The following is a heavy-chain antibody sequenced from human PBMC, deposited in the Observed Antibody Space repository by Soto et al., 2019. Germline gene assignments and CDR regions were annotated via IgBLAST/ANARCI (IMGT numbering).Heavy chain of an antibody. CDR2: IYYSGST. D-gene: IGHD3-3*01. Sequence: PSETLSLTCTVSGGSVSSGSYYWSWIRQPPGKGLEWIGYIYYSGSTNYNPSLKSRVTISVDTSKNQFSLKLSSVTAADTAVYYCASHTHYDFWSGYVRSGGAFDYWGQGTLVTVSS. V-gene: IGHV4-61*01. CDR1: GGSVSSGSYY. J-gene: IGHJ4*02. CDR3: ASHTHYDFWSGYVRSGGAFDY.